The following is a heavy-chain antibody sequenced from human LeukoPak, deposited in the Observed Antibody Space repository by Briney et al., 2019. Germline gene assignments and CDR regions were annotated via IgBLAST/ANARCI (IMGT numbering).Heavy chain of an antibody. J-gene: IGHJ4*02. D-gene: IGHD6-6*01. V-gene: IGHV3-48*03. CDR3: ARDLRVYSSWGGYQY. CDR1: GFTFSNYE. Sequence: GGSLRLSCAATGFTFSNYEMNWVRQAPGQGLEWLSYIDASGNTIHYADSLRGRFTISRDNAQNSPYLQLNSLRAEDTAVYYCARDLRVYSSWGGYQYWGQGTLVTVSS. CDR2: IDASGNTI.